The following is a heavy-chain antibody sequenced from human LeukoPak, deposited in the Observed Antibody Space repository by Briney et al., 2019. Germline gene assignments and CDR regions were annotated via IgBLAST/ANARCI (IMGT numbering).Heavy chain of an antibody. D-gene: IGHD3-22*01. CDR3: ARYPRADSSGFGGGYWFDP. CDR1: GDSVSSNSAA. J-gene: IGHJ5*02. CDR2: TYYRSKWYN. Sequence: SQTLSLTCAISGDSVSSNSAAWNWIRQSPSRGLDWLGRTYYRSKWYNDYAVSVKSRITINPDTSKNQFSLQLNSVTPEDTAVYYCARYPRADSSGFGGGYWFDPWGQGTLVTVSS. V-gene: IGHV6-1*01.